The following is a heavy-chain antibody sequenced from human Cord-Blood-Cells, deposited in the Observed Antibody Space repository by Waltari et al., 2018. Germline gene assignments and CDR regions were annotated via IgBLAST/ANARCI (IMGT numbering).Heavy chain of an antibody. D-gene: IGHD1-26*01. CDR2: INSDGSST. J-gene: IGHJ3*02. V-gene: IGHV3-74*01. CDR1: GFTFSSNW. CDR3: ARGPLGQWSRNAFDI. Sequence: EVQLVESGGGLVQPGGSLRLSCAASGFTFSSNWMPWVRQAPGKGLVWVSRINSDGSSTSYADSVKGRFTISRDNAKNTLYLQMNSLRAEDTAVYYCARGPLGQWSRNAFDIWGQGTMVTVSS.